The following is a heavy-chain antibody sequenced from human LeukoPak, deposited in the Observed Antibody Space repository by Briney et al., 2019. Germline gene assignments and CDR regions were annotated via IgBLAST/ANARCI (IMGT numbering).Heavy chain of an antibody. CDR2: IKSKTDGGTT. V-gene: IGHV3-15*01. D-gene: IGHD3-9*01. CDR3: TTVEYYDILTGYYRTFDY. CDR1: GFTFSNAW. J-gene: IGHJ4*02. Sequence: PGGSLRLSCAASGFTFSNAWMSWVRQAPGKGPEWVGRIKSKTDGGTTDYAAPVKGRFTISRDDSKNTLYLQMNSLKTEDTAVYYCTTVEYYDILTGYYRTFDYWGQGTLVTVSS.